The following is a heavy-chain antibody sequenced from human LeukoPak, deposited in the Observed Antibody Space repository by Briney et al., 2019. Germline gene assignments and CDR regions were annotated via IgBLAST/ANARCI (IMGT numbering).Heavy chain of an antibody. CDR2: ISSSGSTI. CDR3: ARDGSPYYYYYYMDV. D-gene: IGHD2-15*01. CDR1: GFTFSSYE. V-gene: IGHV3-48*03. Sequence: PGGSLRLSCAASGFTFSSYEMNWVRQAPGKGLEWVSYISSSGSTIYYADSVKGRFTISRDNAKNSLYLQMNSLRADDTAVYYCARDGSPYYYYYYMDVWGKGTTVTVSS. J-gene: IGHJ6*03.